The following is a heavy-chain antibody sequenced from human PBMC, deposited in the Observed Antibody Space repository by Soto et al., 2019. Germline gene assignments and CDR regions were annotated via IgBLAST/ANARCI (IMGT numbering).Heavy chain of an antibody. J-gene: IGHJ1*01. Sequence: SETLSLTCAVYGESFSGYYLSWIRTPPGKGLEWIGEINHSGSTNYNPSLKSRVTISVDTSKNQFSLKLTSVTAADTAVYYCARSRGTGTYPHDFQPWGQGTLVTVSS. V-gene: IGHV4-34*01. D-gene: IGHD1-26*01. CDR1: GESFSGYY. CDR2: INHSGST. CDR3: ARSRGTGTYPHDFQP.